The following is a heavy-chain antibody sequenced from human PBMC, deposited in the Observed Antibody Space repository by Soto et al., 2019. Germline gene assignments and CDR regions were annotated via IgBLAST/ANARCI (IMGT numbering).Heavy chain of an antibody. J-gene: IGHJ6*02. CDR1: GFTFSSHG. CDR2: ISYDGTNK. V-gene: IGHV3-30*18. Sequence: QVQLVESGGGVVQPGRALRLSCAASGFTFSSHGLHWVRQAPSRGLEWVAVISYDGTNKQYGDSVKGRFTISRDNSQNTSYLQMNSLRAEETAVYYCVKDRRTEAYGMEVWGQGTTVTVSS. CDR3: VKDRRTEAYGMEV. D-gene: IGHD2-21*01.